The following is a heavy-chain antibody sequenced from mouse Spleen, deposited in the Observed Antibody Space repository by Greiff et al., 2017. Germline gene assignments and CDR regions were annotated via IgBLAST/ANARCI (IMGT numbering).Heavy chain of an antibody. CDR3: AKPNSSYDGYYVGYWYFDV. CDR2: IWRGGST. Sequence: VKVVESGPGLVQPSQSLSITCTVSGFSLTSYGVHWVRQSPGKGLEWLGVIWRGGSTDYNAAFMSRLSITKDNSKSQVFFKMNSLQADDTAIYYCAKPNSSYDGYYVGYWYFDVWGAGTTVTVSS. V-gene: IGHV2-5*01. CDR1: GFSLTSYG. J-gene: IGHJ1*01. D-gene: IGHD2-3*01.